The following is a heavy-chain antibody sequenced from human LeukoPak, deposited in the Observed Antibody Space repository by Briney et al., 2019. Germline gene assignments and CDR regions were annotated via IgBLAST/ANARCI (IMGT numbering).Heavy chain of an antibody. CDR1: GFTFSSYS. D-gene: IGHD3-22*01. V-gene: IGHV3-21*01. Sequence: GGSLRLSCAASGFTFSSYSMNWVRQAPGKGLEWVSSTSSSSSYIYYADSVKGRFTISRDNAKNSLYLQMNSLRAEDTAVYYCARGTPYYYDGSGYRIDYWGQGTLVTVSS. J-gene: IGHJ4*02. CDR2: TSSSSSYI. CDR3: ARGTPYYYDGSGYRIDY.